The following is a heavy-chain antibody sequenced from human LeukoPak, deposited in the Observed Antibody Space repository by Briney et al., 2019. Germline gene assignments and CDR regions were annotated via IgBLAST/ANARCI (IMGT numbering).Heavy chain of an antibody. J-gene: IGHJ4*02. CDR3: AKVRRRDSLQWFGGYFEY. D-gene: IGHD3-10*01. CDR1: GFTFSSYA. Sequence: PGRSLRLSCAASGFTFSSYAMHWVRQAPGKGLEWVAVISYDGSNKYYADSVKGRFTISRDNSKNTLYLQMNSLRAEDTAVYYCAKVRRRDSLQWFGGYFEYWGQGTLVTVSS. CDR2: ISYDGSNK. V-gene: IGHV3-30*04.